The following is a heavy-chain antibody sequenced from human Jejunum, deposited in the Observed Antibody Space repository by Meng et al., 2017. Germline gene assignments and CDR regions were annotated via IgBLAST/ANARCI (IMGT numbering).Heavy chain of an antibody. CDR3: AREIEAAGHAGLDY. CDR2: INPNSGGT. J-gene: IGHJ4*02. V-gene: IGHV1-2*06. D-gene: IGHD6-13*01. CDR1: GYTFTHDY. Sequence: QVQLLQSGTEVKKPGAAVKVSCKASGYTFTHDYIHWVRQASGQGLDWMGRINPNSGGTNYAQKFQGRVTMTRDTSISTVYMELSSLRSDDTAVYYCAREIEAAGHAGLDYWGQGTLVTVSS.